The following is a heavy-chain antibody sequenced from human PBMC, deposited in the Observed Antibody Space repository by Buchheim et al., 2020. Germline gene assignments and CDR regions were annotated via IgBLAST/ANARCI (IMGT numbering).Heavy chain of an antibody. J-gene: IGHJ4*02. CDR3: AREGREQPIDY. CDR2: INRDGSEK. CDR1: GFTFSDYW. V-gene: IGHV3-7*01. D-gene: IGHD1-26*01. Sequence: EVQLVESGGGLVQPGGSLRLSCAASGFTFSDYWMTWVRQAPGKGLEWVANINRDGSEKNYVDSVKGRFTISRDNAKSSLKLQMNSLRAEDTAVYYCAREGREQPIDYWGQGTL.